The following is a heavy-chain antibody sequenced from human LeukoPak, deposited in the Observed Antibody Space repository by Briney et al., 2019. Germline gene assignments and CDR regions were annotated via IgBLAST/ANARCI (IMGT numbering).Heavy chain of an antibody. CDR2: IYDSGIT. J-gene: IGHJ4*02. CDR1: GDSISGYY. Sequence: SETLSLTCTVSGDSISGYYWSWIRRPPGKGLEWVGYIYDSGITNYHPSLKSRVTMSVDTSKNQFSLKLNSVPAADTAVYYCARGNFAGGSWYRGVEYWGQGTLVSVSS. D-gene: IGHD6-13*01. V-gene: IGHV4-59*01. CDR3: ARGNFAGGSWYRGVEY.